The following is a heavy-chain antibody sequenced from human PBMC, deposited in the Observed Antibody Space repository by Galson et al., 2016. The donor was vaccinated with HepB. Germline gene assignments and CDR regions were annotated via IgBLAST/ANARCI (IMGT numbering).Heavy chain of an antibody. J-gene: IGHJ6*03. CDR1: GFTVSSNY. CDR3: AKNKATARVWGHYYYYMDV. CDR2: VYSDGST. D-gene: IGHD3-16*01. V-gene: IGHV3-53*01. Sequence: LRLSCAASGFTVSSNYLSWVRQAPGKGLEWVSIVYSDGSTYYSDSVRGRFTISRDNSNNIVFLQMNSLRAEDTAVYFCAKNKATARVWGHYYYYMDVWGKGTTVTVSS.